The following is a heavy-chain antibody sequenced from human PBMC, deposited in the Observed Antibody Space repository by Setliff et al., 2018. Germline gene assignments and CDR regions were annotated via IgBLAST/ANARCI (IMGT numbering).Heavy chain of an antibody. CDR1: GYTLTSYG. CDR2: ISAYNGNT. V-gene: IGHV1-18*01. Sequence: GASVKVSCKASGYTLTSYGISWVRQAPGQGLEWMGWISAYNGNTNYAQKLQGRVTMTTDTSTSTAYMELRSLRSDDTAVYYCARVGSSSWLHPDVYYYYGMDVWGQGTTVTVSS. J-gene: IGHJ6*02. D-gene: IGHD6-13*01. CDR3: ARVGSSSWLHPDVYYYYGMDV.